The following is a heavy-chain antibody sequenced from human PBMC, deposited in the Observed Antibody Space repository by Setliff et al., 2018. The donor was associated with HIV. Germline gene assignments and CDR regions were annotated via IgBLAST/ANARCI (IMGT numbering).Heavy chain of an antibody. CDR1: GGSFNNYA. D-gene: IGHD1-1*01. Sequence: SVKVSCKAAGGSFNNYAISWVRQAPGQGLEWVGGISPILGTTNSGPRFHGRVTITADKSSNTVYIELSSLRSEDTALYYCARAARGGLQYGPTGHAFDIWGQGTMVTVSS. CDR3: ARAARGGLQYGPTGHAFDI. CDR2: ISPILGTT. J-gene: IGHJ3*02. V-gene: IGHV1-69*10.